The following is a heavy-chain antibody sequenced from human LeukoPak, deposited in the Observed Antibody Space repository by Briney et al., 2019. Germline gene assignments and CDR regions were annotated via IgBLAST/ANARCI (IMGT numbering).Heavy chain of an antibody. CDR3: ARGPVTYDYVWGSYRSSYYFDY. CDR2: IYSSGST. Sequence: SSETLSLTCTVSGGSISSYYWSWIRQPAGKGLEWIGRIYSSGSTNYNPSLKSRVTMSVEKYKNQFSLKLSSVTAADTAVYYCARGPVTYDYVWGSYRSSYYFDYWGQGTLVTVSS. J-gene: IGHJ4*02. CDR1: GGSISSYY. D-gene: IGHD3-16*02. V-gene: IGHV4-4*07.